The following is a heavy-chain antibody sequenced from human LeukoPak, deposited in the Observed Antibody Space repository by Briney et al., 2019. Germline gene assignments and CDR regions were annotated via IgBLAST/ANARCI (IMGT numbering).Heavy chain of an antibody. J-gene: IGHJ4*02. CDR3: ARGLSRGWVDY. V-gene: IGHV4-34*01. CDR1: GGSFTADY. Sequence: SETLSLTCAVYGGSFTADYWTWIRQPPGKGLEWIGEVHHSGITNYKPSLRSRVTISLDTSKNQFSLNLTPVTAADTAVYYCARGLSRGWVDYWGQGTLVTVSS. D-gene: IGHD6-19*01. CDR2: VHHSGIT.